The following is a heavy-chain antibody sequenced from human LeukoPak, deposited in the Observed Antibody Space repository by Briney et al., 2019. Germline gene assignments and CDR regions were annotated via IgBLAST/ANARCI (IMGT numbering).Heavy chain of an antibody. J-gene: IGHJ4*02. CDR1: GFNFNAYG. V-gene: IGHV3-48*01. D-gene: IGHD2-2*01. CDR2: ISGTNRAI. Sequence: GGSLRLSCVGSGFNFNAYGMNWVRQAPGEGLEWLAFISGTNRAIHYADSVKGRFTISRDNSKNTLYLQMNSLRAEDTAVYYCAKDNKVEYCSSTSCYSYWGQGTLVTVSS. CDR3: AKDNKVEYCSSTSCYSY.